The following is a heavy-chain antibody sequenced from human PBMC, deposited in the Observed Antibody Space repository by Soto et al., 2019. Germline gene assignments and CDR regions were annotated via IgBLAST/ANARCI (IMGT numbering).Heavy chain of an antibody. CDR2: IYSGGAT. Sequence: PGGSLRLSCAAAGFSVSTSHISWVRQAPGKGLEWVSVIYSGGATHYAVSVKGRLIISRDNSKNTLYLQMNSLRAEDTAVYYCARWGIAAGDYWGQGTLVTVSS. D-gene: IGHD6-13*01. J-gene: IGHJ4*02. V-gene: IGHV3-66*01. CDR1: GFSVSTSH. CDR3: ARWGIAAGDY.